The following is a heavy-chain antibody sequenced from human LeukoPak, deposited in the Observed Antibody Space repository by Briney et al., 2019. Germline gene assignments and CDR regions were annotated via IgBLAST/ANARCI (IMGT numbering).Heavy chain of an antibody. J-gene: IGHJ6*02. CDR2: ISAYNGNT. CDR3: ARDTVMMVGSYYYGKDV. CDR1: GYTFNSFG. D-gene: IGHD2-15*01. V-gene: IGHV1-18*01. Sequence: EASVKVSCKASGYTFNSFGISWVRQAPGQGLEWMGWISAYNGNTHHPEKLQGGLTMTTDTPTSTAYMELRSLRSDDTAIYYCARDTVMMVGSYYYGKDVWGQGTTATVSS.